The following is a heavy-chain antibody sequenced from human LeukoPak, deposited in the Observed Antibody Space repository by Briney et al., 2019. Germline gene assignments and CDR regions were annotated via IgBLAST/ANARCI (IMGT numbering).Heavy chain of an antibody. CDR1: GYTFTGYY. CDR2: INPNSGGT. CDR3: ARGAYYYDSSGYSYYFDY. J-gene: IGHJ4*02. D-gene: IGHD3-22*01. V-gene: IGHV1-2*02. Sequence: ASVKVSFKASGYTFTGYYMHWVRQAPGQGLEWMGWINPNSGGTNYAQKFQGRGTMTRDTSISTAYMELSRLRSDDTAVYYCARGAYYYDSSGYSYYFDYWGQGTLVTVSS.